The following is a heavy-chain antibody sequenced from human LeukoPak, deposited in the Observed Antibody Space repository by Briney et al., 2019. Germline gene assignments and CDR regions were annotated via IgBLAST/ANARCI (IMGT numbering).Heavy chain of an antibody. D-gene: IGHD5-18*01. CDR2: IGGSGGST. CDR3: ARVGYNYGLYFFDY. J-gene: IGHJ4*02. Sequence: GGSLRLSCAASGFTFSSYAMSWVRQAPGKGLEWVSAIGGSGGSTYYADSVKGRFTISRDNAKNTLYLQMNSLRAEDTAVYYCARVGYNYGLYFFDYWGQGTLVTVSS. CDR1: GFTFSSYA. V-gene: IGHV3-23*01.